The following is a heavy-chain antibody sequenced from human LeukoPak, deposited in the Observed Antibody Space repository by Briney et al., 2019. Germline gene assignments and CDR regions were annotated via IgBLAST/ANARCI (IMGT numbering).Heavy chain of an antibody. Sequence: GASVKVSCKASGYTFTSYDINWVRQATGQGLEWMGWMNPNSGNTGYAQKFQGRVTMTRNTSISTAYMELSSLRSEDTAVYYCARDSPMVRGVTGNWYFDLWGRGTLVTVSS. D-gene: IGHD3-10*01. J-gene: IGHJ2*01. CDR1: GYTFTSYD. CDR2: MNPNSGNT. CDR3: ARDSPMVRGVTGNWYFDL. V-gene: IGHV1-8*01.